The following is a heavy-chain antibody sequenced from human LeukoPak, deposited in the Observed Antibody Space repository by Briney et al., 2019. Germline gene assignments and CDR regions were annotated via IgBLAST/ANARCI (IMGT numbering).Heavy chain of an antibody. D-gene: IGHD2-15*01. CDR2: ISSSGSTI. Sequence: GGSLRLSCAASGFTFSSYEMSWVRQAPGKGLEWVSYISSSGSTIYYADSVKGRFTISRDNAKNSLYLQMNSLRAEDTAVYYCARAIRYCSGGSCYPAARGFDYWGQGTLVTVSS. V-gene: IGHV3-48*03. J-gene: IGHJ4*02. CDR3: ARAIRYCSGGSCYPAARGFDY. CDR1: GFTFSSYE.